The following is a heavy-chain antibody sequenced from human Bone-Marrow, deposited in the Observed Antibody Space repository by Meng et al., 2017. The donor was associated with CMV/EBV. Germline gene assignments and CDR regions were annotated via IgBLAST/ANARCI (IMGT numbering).Heavy chain of an antibody. CDR3: AREFFSGVVVWGGDSWFDP. CDR2: INPSGGIT. V-gene: IGHV1-46*01. Sequence: ASVKVSCKASGYTFTSYYMHWVRQAPGQGLEWMGVINPSGGITTYAQKFQGRVTMTRDTSTSTVYMELNSLRSEDTAVYYCAREFFSGVVVWGGDSWFDPWGQGTRVTVSS. CDR1: GYTFTSYY. D-gene: IGHD2-21*01. J-gene: IGHJ5*02.